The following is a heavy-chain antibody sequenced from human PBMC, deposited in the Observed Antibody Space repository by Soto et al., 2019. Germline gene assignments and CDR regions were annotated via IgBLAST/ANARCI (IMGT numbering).Heavy chain of an antibody. Sequence: GASVKVSCKASGYTLTGYYMHWVRQAPGQGLEWMGWINPNSGGTNYAQKFQGWVTMTRDTSISTAYMELSRLRSDDTAVYYCARDPDFWSGYGYFDYWGQGTLVTVSS. CDR3: ARDPDFWSGYGYFDY. D-gene: IGHD3-3*01. V-gene: IGHV1-2*04. CDR2: INPNSGGT. CDR1: GYTLTGYY. J-gene: IGHJ4*02.